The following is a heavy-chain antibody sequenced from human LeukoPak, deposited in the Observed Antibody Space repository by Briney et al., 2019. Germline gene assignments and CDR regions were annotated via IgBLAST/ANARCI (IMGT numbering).Heavy chain of an antibody. V-gene: IGHV3-33*01. J-gene: IGHJ4*02. CDR2: IWYDGSNK. D-gene: IGHD3-22*01. CDR3: ARAPDYYYDSSGPHFDY. CDR1: GFTFSSHG. Sequence: GGSLRLSCAASGFTFSSHGMHWVRQAPGKGLEWVAVIWYDGSNKYYADSVKGRFTISRDNSKNTLYLQMNSLRAEDTAVYYCARAPDYYYDSSGPHFDYWGQGTLVTVSS.